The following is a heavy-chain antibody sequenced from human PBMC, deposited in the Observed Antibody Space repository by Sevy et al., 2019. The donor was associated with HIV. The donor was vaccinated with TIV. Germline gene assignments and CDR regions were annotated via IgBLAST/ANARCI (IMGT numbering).Heavy chain of an antibody. CDR3: AGFDDGVTMVRGVTRDFDY. D-gene: IGHD3-10*01. J-gene: IGHJ4*02. Sequence: SETLSLTCTVSGGSISSGDYYWSWIRQPPGKGLEWIGYIYYSGSTYYNPSLKSRVTISVDTSKNQFSLKLSSVTAADTAGYYCAGFDDGVTMVRGVTRDFDYWGQGTLVTVSS. V-gene: IGHV4-30-4*01. CDR1: GGSISSGDYY. CDR2: IYYSGST.